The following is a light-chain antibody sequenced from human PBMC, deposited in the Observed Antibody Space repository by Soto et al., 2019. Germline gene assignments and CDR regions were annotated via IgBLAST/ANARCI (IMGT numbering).Light chain of an antibody. CDR3: QQSYSTTVT. Sequence: DIQMTQSPSSLSASVGDRVTITCRASQYISPFLNWYQQKPGKAPKLLIYAASTLQRGVPSRFAGRGSGTEFTLTISSLQPEDFATYYCQQSYSTTVTFGQGTKVDI. CDR1: QYISPF. V-gene: IGKV1-39*01. J-gene: IGKJ2*01. CDR2: AAS.